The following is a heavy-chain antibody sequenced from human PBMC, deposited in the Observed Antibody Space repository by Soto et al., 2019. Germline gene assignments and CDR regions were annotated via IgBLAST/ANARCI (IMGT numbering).Heavy chain of an antibody. Sequence: GGSLRLSCAASGFTFANYGMNWVRQAPGKGPEWVSGISIASGLSYYAASVKGRFTIARDNSGNKFYLQMNSLRAEDSAVYYCTKVRYCRSDTCYLSGPEVWGQGNTVNVSS. CDR1: GFTFANYG. D-gene: IGHD2-2*01. CDR3: TKVRYCRSDTCYLSGPEV. J-gene: IGHJ6*02. CDR2: ISIASGLS. V-gene: IGHV3-23*01.